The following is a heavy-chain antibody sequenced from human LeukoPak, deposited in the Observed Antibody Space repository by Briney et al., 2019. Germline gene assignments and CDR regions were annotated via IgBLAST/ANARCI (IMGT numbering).Heavy chain of an antibody. CDR3: AKDWAPRGAFDI. J-gene: IGHJ3*02. CDR2: IWYDGSNK. V-gene: IGHV3-30*02. Sequence: GGSLRLSCAASGFTFSSYGMHWVRQAPGKGLEWVAVIWYDGSNKYYADSVKGRFTISRDNSKNTLYLQMNSLRAEDTAVYYCAKDWAPRGAFDIWGQGTMVTVSS. CDR1: GFTFSSYG. D-gene: IGHD3-10*01.